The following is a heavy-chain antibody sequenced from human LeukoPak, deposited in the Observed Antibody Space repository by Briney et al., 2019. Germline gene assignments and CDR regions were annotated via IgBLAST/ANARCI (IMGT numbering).Heavy chain of an antibody. CDR2: IGGDGHST. D-gene: IGHD1-26*01. V-gene: IGHV3-23*01. J-gene: IGHJ4*02. Sequence: GGSLRLSCAASGFTSKIYAMTSVRHAPRKGLEWVSAIGGDGHSTDYADSVKGRFTISRDNSKNTLYLQMNSLRAEDTALYYCARRAGGTPDNWGLGTLVTVSS. CDR3: ARRAGGTPDN. CDR1: GFTSKIYA.